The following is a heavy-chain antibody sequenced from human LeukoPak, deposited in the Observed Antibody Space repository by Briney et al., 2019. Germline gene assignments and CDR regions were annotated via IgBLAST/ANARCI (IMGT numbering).Heavy chain of an antibody. CDR2: IYSGGST. D-gene: IGHD3-22*01. CDR1: GFTFSSYA. J-gene: IGHJ4*02. CDR3: ARGFSYYHSNGY. Sequence: PGASLRLSCAASGFTFSSYAMSWVRQAPGKGLEWVSVIYSGGSTYYADSVEGRFTISRDNSKNTLYLQMNSLRAEDTAVYYCARGFSYYHSNGYWGQGTLVTVSS. V-gene: IGHV3-66*02.